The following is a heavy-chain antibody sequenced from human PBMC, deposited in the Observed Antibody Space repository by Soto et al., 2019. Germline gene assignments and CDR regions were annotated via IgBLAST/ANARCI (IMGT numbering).Heavy chain of an antibody. Sequence: GGSLRLSCEASGFRMSSYWMSWVRQAPGKGLEWVANIKQSGSEKNYVESVKGRFTISRDNVENSLYLQMNSLRAEDTAVYYCARGGFCSGGSCHPLNFWGQGTLVTVSS. CDR1: GFRMSSYW. D-gene: IGHD2-15*01. V-gene: IGHV3-7*03. CDR3: ARGGFCSGGSCHPLNF. CDR2: IKQSGSEK. J-gene: IGHJ4*02.